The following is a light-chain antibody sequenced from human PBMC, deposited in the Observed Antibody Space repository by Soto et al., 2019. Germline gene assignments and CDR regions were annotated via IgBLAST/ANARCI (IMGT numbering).Light chain of an antibody. CDR3: QQYNSYSYT. CDR1: QSISSW. V-gene: IGKV1-5*01. CDR2: DAS. J-gene: IGKJ2*01. Sequence: DIQMTQSPSTLSASVGDRVTITCRASQSISSWLAWYQQKPGKAPKLLIYDASSLESGVPSRFSGSGSGTEVTLTISSLQPDDFAPYYCQQYNSYSYTCGQGTKLEIK.